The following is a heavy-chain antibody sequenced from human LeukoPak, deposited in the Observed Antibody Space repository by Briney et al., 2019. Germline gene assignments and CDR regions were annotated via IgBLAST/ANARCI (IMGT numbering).Heavy chain of an antibody. J-gene: IGHJ5*02. CDR2: IYTSGNT. CDR3: TRYDSTRRFDP. D-gene: IGHD3-16*01. V-gene: IGHV4-61*02. CDR1: GGSISSGSYY. Sequence: SETLSLTCTVSGGSISSGSYYWSWIRQPAGKGLEWIGRIYTSGNTNYNPSLKSRVTISVDTSKNQFSLKLSSVTAADTAVYYCTRYDSTRRFDPWGQGTLVTVSS.